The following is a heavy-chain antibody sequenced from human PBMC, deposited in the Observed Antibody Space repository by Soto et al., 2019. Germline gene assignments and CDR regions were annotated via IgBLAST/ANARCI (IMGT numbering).Heavy chain of an antibody. CDR1: GFNFSNHW. CDR2: ITSDGKSK. D-gene: IGHD2-21*02. V-gene: IGHV3-74*01. J-gene: IGHJ5*02. CDR3: ARESGDWPLNWFDP. Sequence: PGGSLRLSCAVSGFNFSNHWMHWVRQRPGEGLVWVSRITSDGKSKAYAESVKGRFAISRDNAKNTLYLQMNGLTAEDTAVYYCARESGDWPLNWFDPWGQGTLVTVSS.